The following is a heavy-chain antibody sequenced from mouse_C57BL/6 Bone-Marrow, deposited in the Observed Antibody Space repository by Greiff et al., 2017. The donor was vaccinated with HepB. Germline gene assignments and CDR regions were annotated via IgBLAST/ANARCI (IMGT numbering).Heavy chain of an antibody. CDR2: IDPSDSYT. J-gene: IGHJ3*01. CDR1: GYTFTSYW. V-gene: IGHV1-69*01. Sequence: QVQLQQPGAELVMPGASVKLSCKASGYTFTSYWMHWVKQRPGQGLEWIGEIDPSDSYTNYNQKFKGKSTLTVDKSSSTAYMQLSSLTSEDSAVYYCARRGYYGNSWFAYWGQGTVVTVSA. CDR3: ARRGYYGNSWFAY. D-gene: IGHD2-1*01.